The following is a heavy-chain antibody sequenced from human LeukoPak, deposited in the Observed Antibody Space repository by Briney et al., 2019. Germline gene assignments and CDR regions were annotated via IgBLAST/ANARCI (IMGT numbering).Heavy chain of an antibody. CDR1: GFTFSSFS. CDR2: ISSSSSYI. D-gene: IGHD6-6*01. CDR3: ATGRYSSSPLDY. V-gene: IGHV3-21*01. J-gene: IGHJ4*02. Sequence: GGSLRLSCAASGFTFSSFSMNWVRQAPGRGLEWVSSISSSSSYIYYADSVKGRFTISRDNAKNSLYLQMNSLRAEDTAVYYCATGRYSSSPLDYWRQGTLVTVSS.